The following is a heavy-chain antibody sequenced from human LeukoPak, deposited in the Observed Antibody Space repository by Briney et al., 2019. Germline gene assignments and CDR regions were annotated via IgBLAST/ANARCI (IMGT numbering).Heavy chain of an antibody. CDR3: ARIDWVFDY. J-gene: IGHJ4*02. CDR2: IHHSGST. CDR1: GYSITRGYH. D-gene: IGHD3-9*01. Sequence: SETLSLTCTVSGYSITRGYHWGWIRQPPGKGLEWIGGIHHSGSTYYNTSLRSRVTISVDTSKNQFSLKLSSVTAADTAVYYCARIDWVFDYWGKGTLVTVSS. V-gene: IGHV4-38-2*02.